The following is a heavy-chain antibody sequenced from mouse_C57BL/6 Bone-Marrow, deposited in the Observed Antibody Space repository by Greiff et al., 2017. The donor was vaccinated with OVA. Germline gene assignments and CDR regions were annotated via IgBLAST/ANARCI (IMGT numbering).Heavy chain of an antibody. Sequence: QVQLQQPGAELVKPGASVKLSCKASGYTFTSYWMHWVKQRPGQGLEWIGMIHPNSGSTNYNEKFKSKATLTVDKSSSTAYMQLSSLTSEDSAVYYCARGYYYGSSYLGVWGTGTTVTVSS. J-gene: IGHJ1*03. V-gene: IGHV1-64*01. CDR1: GYTFTSYW. CDR3: ARGYYYGSSYLGV. D-gene: IGHD1-1*01. CDR2: IHPNSGST.